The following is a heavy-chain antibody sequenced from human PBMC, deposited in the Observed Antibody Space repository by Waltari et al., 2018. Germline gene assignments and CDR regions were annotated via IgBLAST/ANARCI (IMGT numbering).Heavy chain of an antibody. J-gene: IGHJ3*02. CDR2: VDPDDGQT. Sequence: EVRLLQSGAEVKKPGTTFKISCRLSGSTLSDYYIHWIPPAPGKGLQWMGLVDPDDGQTIYAEALQGRISMTADSSRKTVYMELTSLTSDDSAVYYCATGLGDSISASRPFEIWGQGTVITVSS. D-gene: IGHD3-3*02. CDR1: GSTLSDYY. V-gene: IGHV1-69-2*01. CDR3: ATGLGDSISASRPFEI.